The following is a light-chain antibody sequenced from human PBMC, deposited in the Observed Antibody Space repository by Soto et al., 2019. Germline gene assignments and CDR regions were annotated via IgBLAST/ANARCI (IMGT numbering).Light chain of an antibody. Sequence: QSVLAQPASVSGSPGQSITISWTGTGSDVGAYYSVSWYQHHPGKAPKLIIYGVTNRPSGVSNRFSGSKSGNTASLTISGLQAEDEADYHCSSYTSGSSHYVFGTGTKVTVL. J-gene: IGLJ1*01. CDR2: GVT. CDR1: GSDVGAYYS. V-gene: IGLV2-14*01. CDR3: SSYTSGSSHYV.